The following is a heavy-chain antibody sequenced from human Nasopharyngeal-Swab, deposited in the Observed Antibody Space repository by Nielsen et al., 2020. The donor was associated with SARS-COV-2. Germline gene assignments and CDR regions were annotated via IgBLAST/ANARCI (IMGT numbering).Heavy chain of an antibody. J-gene: IGHJ4*02. V-gene: IGHV1-69*01. CDR2: IIPIFGTA. Sequence: WVRQAPGQGLEWMGGIIPIFGTANYAQKFQGRVTITADESTSTAYMELSSLRSEDTAVYYCTTAPWGSRRDSLFDYWGQGTLVTVSS. CDR3: TTAPWGSRRDSLFDY. D-gene: IGHD4-17*01.